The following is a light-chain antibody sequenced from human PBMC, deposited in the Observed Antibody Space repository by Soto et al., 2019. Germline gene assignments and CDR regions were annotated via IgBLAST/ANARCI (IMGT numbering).Light chain of an antibody. V-gene: IGKV3-15*01. CDR3: QQYKNWPPLT. CDR2: GAS. Sequence: IVLTQPPVTLSLSPGERATLSCRASQSVSSNLAWYQQKPGQAPRPLIYGASTRATGIPDRFSGSGSGTDFTLTISRLEPEDFAVYYCQQYKNWPPLTFGQGTRLEIK. CDR1: QSVSSN. J-gene: IGKJ5*01.